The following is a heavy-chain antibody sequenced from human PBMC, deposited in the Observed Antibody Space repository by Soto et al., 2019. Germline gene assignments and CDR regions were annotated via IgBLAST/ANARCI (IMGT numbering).Heavy chain of an antibody. V-gene: IGHV4-39*01. J-gene: IGHJ4*02. CDR3: ARHPRDDYNYGGSGIFDY. D-gene: IGHD4-4*01. CDR1: GGSISSRTFW. CDR2: MYYSGSS. Sequence: QLQLQESGPGLVKPSETLSLTCSVSGGSISSRTFWWAWIRQPPGKGLEWIGDMYYSGSSYSSPSIKSLVTLSVDTSKNQLSLKLNSVTAADTAVYYCARHPRDDYNYGGSGIFDYWGQGTLVTVSS.